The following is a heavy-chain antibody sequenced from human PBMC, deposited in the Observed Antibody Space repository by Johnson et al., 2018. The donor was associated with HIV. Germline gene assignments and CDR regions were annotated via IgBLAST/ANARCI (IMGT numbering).Heavy chain of an antibody. D-gene: IGHD2-2*01. J-gene: IGHJ3*02. V-gene: IGHV3-30-3*01. Sequence: HVQLVESGGGVVQPGRSLRLSCAASEFTFSTFSRNAMHWVRQAPGKWLEWVAVISYDGTNKYSADPVKGRFTVSRDNSKNSLDLQMNSLRAEDTAVYYCARNGLIPAAKGVAFDIWGQGTMVTVSS. CDR3: ARNGLIPAAKGVAFDI. CDR2: ISYDGTNK. CDR1: EFTFSTFSRNA.